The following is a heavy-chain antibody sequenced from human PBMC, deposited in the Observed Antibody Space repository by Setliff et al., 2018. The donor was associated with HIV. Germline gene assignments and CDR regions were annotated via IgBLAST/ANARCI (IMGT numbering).Heavy chain of an antibody. V-gene: IGHV3-30*02. D-gene: IGHD3-10*01. CDR3: AKDLWRYYNSGSFYMDV. CDR2: IWYDGGSK. J-gene: IGHJ6*03. CDR1: GFTFSSYG. Sequence: GGSLRLSCAASGFTFSSYGMHWVRQAPGKGLEWVAVIWYDGGSKYYADSVKGRFIISRDNSKNTLYLQMNSLRAEDTAVYYCAKDLWRYYNSGSFYMDVWGKGTTVTAP.